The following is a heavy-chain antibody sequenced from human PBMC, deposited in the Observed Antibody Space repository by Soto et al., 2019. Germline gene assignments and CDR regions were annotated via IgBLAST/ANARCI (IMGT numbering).Heavy chain of an antibody. D-gene: IGHD3-3*01. Sequence: QVQLVQSGAEMKRPESSVKVSCETSGGTFTNYIFSWVRQAPGQGLEWMGWIIPVLNIAKYAQKFQGRINITADQSTNTAYLELSSLRSEDTAIYFCAKAPTASAPSVVWGQGTLVTVSS. CDR3: AKAPTASAPSVV. CDR2: IIPVLNIA. J-gene: IGHJ4*02. CDR1: GGTFTNYI. V-gene: IGHV1-69*02.